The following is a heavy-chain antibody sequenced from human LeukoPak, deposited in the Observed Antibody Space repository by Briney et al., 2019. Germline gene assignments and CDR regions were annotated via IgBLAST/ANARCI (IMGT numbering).Heavy chain of an antibody. CDR2: IHRGTT. CDR3: ARFTIDDTSGHFDY. D-gene: IGHD3-22*01. Sequence: PSETLSLTCIVSGYSSHTYYWSWIRQPPAKGLEGIGYIHRGTTRYNPTLKSRVTISADTSKNHFSLNLTSVTAADTAVYYCARFTIDDTSGHFDYWGQGNLVTVSS. CDR1: GYSSHTYY. J-gene: IGHJ4*02. V-gene: IGHV4-59*08.